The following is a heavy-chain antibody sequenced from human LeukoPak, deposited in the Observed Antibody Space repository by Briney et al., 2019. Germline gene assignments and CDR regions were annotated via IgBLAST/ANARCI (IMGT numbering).Heavy chain of an antibody. CDR3: ARVTYGSGTYGAFDY. D-gene: IGHD3-10*01. J-gene: IGHJ4*02. V-gene: IGHV3-23*01. Sequence: GGSLRLSCAASGFTFSNYAMSWVRQAPGKGLEWVSSINGSGNNTYYADSVKGRFTISRDNSKNTLYLQMNSLRAEDTAVYYCARVTYGSGTYGAFDYWGQGTLVTVSS. CDR2: INGSGNNT. CDR1: GFTFSNYA.